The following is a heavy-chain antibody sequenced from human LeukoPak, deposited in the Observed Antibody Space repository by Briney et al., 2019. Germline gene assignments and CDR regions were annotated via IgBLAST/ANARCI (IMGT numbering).Heavy chain of an antibody. V-gene: IGHV3-74*01. CDR2: VKDDGIST. Sequence: GGSLSLSCAASGFTFTKFWMHPVRQAPGGGLVWVSRVKDDGISTLYADSVKGRFTISRDNAKNTLYLQMNSLRADDTALYYCATGPYAAFEMWGQGTMVTVSS. D-gene: IGHD2-2*01. CDR1: GFTFTKFW. CDR3: ATGPYAAFEM. J-gene: IGHJ3*02.